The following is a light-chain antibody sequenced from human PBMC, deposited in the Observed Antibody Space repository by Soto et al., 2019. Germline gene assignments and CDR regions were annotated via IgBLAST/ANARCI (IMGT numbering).Light chain of an antibody. Sequence: QSVLTQSSSASASLGSSVKLTCTLSSGHSSYIIAWHQPQPGKAPRYLMKLEGSGSYNKGSGVPDRFSGSSSGADRYLTISNLQFEDEADYYCETWDSNTRVFGTGTKLTVL. CDR2: LEGSGSY. CDR1: SGHSSYI. V-gene: IGLV4-60*02. J-gene: IGLJ1*01. CDR3: ETWDSNTRV.